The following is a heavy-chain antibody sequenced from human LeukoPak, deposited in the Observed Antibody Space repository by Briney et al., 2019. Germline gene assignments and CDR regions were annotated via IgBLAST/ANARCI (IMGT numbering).Heavy chain of an antibody. J-gene: IGHJ5*02. CDR1: GGSFSGYY. V-gene: IGHV4-34*01. CDR3: ARHSGGTYYVSLDP. D-gene: IGHD1-26*01. CDR2: INHIGST. Sequence: SETLSLTCAVYGGSFSGYYWSWIRQPPGKGLDWIGEINHIGSTNQNPSFKSRVTISVDTSKNQFSLKLSSVTAADTAVYYCARHSGGTYYVSLDPWGQGTLVTVSS.